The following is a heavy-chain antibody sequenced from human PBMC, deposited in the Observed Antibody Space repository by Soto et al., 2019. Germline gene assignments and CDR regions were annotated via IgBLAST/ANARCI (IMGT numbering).Heavy chain of an antibody. CDR2: IVGSGDTT. V-gene: IGHV3-23*01. CDR1: GFAFSNYA. Sequence: PGVSLGLSCVASGFAFSNYAMTWVRQAPGKGLEWVSSIVGSGDTTKYADSVKGRFAISRDNSRNTLYLRLNGLRVEDTAIYYCGRDHNGDYIRGFSFDIGGQGTMVTVSS. D-gene: IGHD4-17*01. CDR3: GRDHNGDYIRGFSFDI. J-gene: IGHJ3*02.